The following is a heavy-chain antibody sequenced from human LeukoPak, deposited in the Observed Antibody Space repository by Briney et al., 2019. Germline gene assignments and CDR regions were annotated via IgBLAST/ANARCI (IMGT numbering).Heavy chain of an antibody. D-gene: IGHD3-22*01. J-gene: IGHJ5*02. Sequence: SETLSLTCTVSGGSIRSYYWSWIRQPPRKGLEWIGYVYYSGNIKYNPSLRSRVTISVDTSKNQFSLKLSSVTAADTAVYYCARGQVEYYYDSRGNWFDPWGQGTLVTVSS. CDR2: VYYSGNI. CDR1: GGSIRSYY. V-gene: IGHV4-59*12. CDR3: ARGQVEYYYDSRGNWFDP.